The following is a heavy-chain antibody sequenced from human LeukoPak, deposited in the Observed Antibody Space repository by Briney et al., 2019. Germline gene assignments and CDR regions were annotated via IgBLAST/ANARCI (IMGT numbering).Heavy chain of an antibody. D-gene: IGHD2-15*01. Sequence: GGSLRLSCAASGFTVSSNYMTWIRQAPGERLEWVSIVYSGGDTYYADSVKGRFTISRDNSKNTLYLQMNSLRAEDTAVYYCARGMCSGSNCYSAPDYWGQGTLVTVSS. V-gene: IGHV3-53*01. CDR2: VYSGGDT. CDR1: GFTVSSNY. CDR3: ARGMCSGSNCYSAPDY. J-gene: IGHJ4*02.